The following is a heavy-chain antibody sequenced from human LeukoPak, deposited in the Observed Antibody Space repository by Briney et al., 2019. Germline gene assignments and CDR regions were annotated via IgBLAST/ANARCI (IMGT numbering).Heavy chain of an antibody. J-gene: IGHJ4*02. D-gene: IGHD1-26*01. Sequence: ASVKVSCKASGYTFTGYYIHWVRQAPGQGLEWMGRINPNNGDTNYAQKFPGRVTLTRDTSIGTAYMELSSLRSDDTAMYYCVREITRATTYFDFWGQGTLVTVSS. CDR2: INPNNGDT. CDR3: VREITRATTYFDF. CDR1: GYTFTGYY. V-gene: IGHV1-2*06.